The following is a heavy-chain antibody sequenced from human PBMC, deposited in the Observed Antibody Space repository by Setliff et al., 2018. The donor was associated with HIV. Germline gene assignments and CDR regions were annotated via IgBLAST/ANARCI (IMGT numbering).Heavy chain of an antibody. J-gene: IGHJ5*02. V-gene: IGHV3-23*01. Sequence: GGSLRLSCAASGFTFGSFAMNWVRQAPGKGLEWVSIISASGVSTYYAAAVKGRFTISRDNAKNTLYLQVNSLRAEDTAVYYCAPRFDPWGQGTLVTVSS. CDR3: APRFDP. CDR1: GFTFGSFA. CDR2: ISASGVST.